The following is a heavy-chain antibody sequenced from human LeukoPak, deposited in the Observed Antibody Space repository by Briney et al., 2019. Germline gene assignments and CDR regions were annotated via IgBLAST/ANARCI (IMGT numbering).Heavy chain of an antibody. CDR2: IYYNAYT. CDR1: GGSIGTYY. J-gene: IGHJ4*02. V-gene: IGHV4-59*01. CDR3: ARARQDYLTFDY. D-gene: IGHD2/OR15-2a*01. Sequence: SETLSLTCTVSGGSIGTYYWSWIRQPPGKGLEWIGYIYYNAYTDYNPSLKSRVTISLHTSKNQFSLKLSSVNAADTAVYYCARARQDYLTFDYWGQGTLVTVSS.